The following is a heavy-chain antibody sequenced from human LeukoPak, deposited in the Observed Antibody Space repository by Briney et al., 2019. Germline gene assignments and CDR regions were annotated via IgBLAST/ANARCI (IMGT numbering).Heavy chain of an antibody. CDR1: GFTFSNYA. V-gene: IGHV3-23*01. CDR2: ISGSGGSS. CDR3: ARNGWSYSGFGY. J-gene: IGHJ4*02. Sequence: PGGSLRLSCAASGFTFSNYAMSWVRQAPGKGLEWVSLISGSGGSSYYADSVKGRFTISRDNSKNTVYLQMNSLRAQDTAAYYCARNGWSYSGFGYWGRGTLVTVSS. D-gene: IGHD1-26*01.